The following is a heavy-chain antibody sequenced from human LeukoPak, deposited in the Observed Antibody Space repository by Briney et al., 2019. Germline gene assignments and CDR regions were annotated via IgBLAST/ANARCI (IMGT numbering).Heavy chain of an antibody. CDR1: RFTFSIYA. CDR3: AKGGSLRYYAFDI. D-gene: IGHD3-16*01. CDR2: ISATGDNT. V-gene: IGHV3-23*01. J-gene: IGHJ3*02. Sequence: PGGSLRLSCAASRFTFSIYAMSWVRQAPGKGLEWVSAISATGDNTFYADSVKGRFTISRDNSKNTLYLQMNSLRAEDTAVYYCAKGGSLRYYAFDIWGQGTMVPVSS.